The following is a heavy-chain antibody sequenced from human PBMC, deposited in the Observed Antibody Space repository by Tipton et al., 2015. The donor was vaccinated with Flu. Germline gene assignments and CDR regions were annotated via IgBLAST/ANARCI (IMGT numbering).Heavy chain of an antibody. CDR2: IHHSGIT. CDR1: GDSIGSDYY. CDR3: ARRDYSNYVSEPKNWFDP. Sequence: TLSLTCSVSGDSIGSDYYWGWIRQPPGKGLEWLGNIHHSGITYYNSSLKSRVTISLDKSNNQFSLRLVSVTATDTAVYYSARRDYSNYVSEPKNWFDPWGQGILVTVSS. D-gene: IGHD4-11*01. V-gene: IGHV4-38-2*01. J-gene: IGHJ5*02.